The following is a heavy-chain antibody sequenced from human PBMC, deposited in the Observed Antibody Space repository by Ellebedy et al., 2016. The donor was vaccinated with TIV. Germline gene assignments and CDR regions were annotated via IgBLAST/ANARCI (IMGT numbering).Heavy chain of an antibody. J-gene: IGHJ4*02. Sequence: SETLSLXXTVSGGSIRSRNYYWGWIRQPPGKGLEWIGSMYYSGSTYYNPSLKSRVTISIDTSKNQFSLNLSSVTAADTAVYYCARPLRSTVTTSIYFDYWGQGTLVTVSS. CDR1: GGSIRSRNYY. CDR3: ARPLRSTVTTSIYFDY. CDR2: MYYSGST. V-gene: IGHV4-39*01. D-gene: IGHD4-17*01.